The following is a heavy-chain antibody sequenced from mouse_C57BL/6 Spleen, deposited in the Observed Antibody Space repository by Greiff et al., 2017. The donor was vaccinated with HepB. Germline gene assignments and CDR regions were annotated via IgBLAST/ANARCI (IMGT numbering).Heavy chain of an antibody. J-gene: IGHJ3*01. D-gene: IGHD4-1*01. V-gene: IGHV5-4*01. Sequence: EVKVVESGGGLVKPGGSLKLSCAASGFTFSSYAMSWVRQTPEKRLEWVATISDGGSYTYYPDNVKGRFTISRDNAKNNLYLQMSHLKSEDTAMYYCARDQRRTGKFAYWGQGTLVTVSA. CDR1: GFTFSSYA. CDR2: ISDGGSYT. CDR3: ARDQRRTGKFAY.